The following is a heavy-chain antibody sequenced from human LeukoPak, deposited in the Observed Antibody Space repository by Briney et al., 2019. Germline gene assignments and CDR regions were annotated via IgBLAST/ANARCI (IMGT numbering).Heavy chain of an antibody. CDR1: GYTFTSYA. CDR2: INAGNGNT. J-gene: IGHJ4*02. CDR3: ARDGLYYDILTGYYSLGFDY. D-gene: IGHD3-9*01. Sequence: GASVKVSCKASGYTFTSYAMHWVRQAPGQRLEWMGWINAGNGNTKYSQKFQGRVTITRDTSASTAYMELSSLRSEDTAVYYCARDGLYYDILTGYYSLGFDYWGQGTLVTVSS. V-gene: IGHV1-3*01.